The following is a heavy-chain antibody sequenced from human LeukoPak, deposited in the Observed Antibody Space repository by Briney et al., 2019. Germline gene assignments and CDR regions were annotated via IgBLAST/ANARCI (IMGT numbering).Heavy chain of an antibody. CDR3: AREYGSGSPIDY. J-gene: IGHJ4*02. CDR1: GFTFSSYS. V-gene: IGHV3-21*01. CDR2: ISSSSYI. D-gene: IGHD3-10*01. Sequence: GGSLRLSCAASGFTFSSYSMNWVRQAPGKGLEWVSSISSSSYIYYADSVKGRFTISRDNAKNSLHLQMNSLRAEDTAVYYCAREYGSGSPIDYWGQGTLVTVSS.